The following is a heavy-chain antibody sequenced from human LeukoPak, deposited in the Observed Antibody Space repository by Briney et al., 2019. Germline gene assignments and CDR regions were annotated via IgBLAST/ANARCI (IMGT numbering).Heavy chain of an antibody. CDR2: IYSGGST. J-gene: IGHJ4*02. D-gene: IGHD3-22*01. Sequence: GGSLRLACAASGFTVSSNYMSWVRQAPGKGLEWVSVIYSGGSTYYADSVKGRFTISRDNSKNTLYLQMNSLRAEDTAVYYCARGGVVVPFDYWGQGTLVTVSS. CDR1: GFTVSSNY. V-gene: IGHV3-53*01. CDR3: ARGGVVVPFDY.